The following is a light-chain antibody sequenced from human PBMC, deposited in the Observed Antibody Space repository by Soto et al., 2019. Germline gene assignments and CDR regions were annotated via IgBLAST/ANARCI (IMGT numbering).Light chain of an antibody. J-gene: IGKJ4*01. Sequence: EIVLTQSPATLSLSPGERATLSCRASQSVSSYLAWYQQKPGQGPRLLIYDASNRATGIPARFSGFGSGTDFTLTISSLEPEDFALYYCQQRSNWLTFGGGTKVEIK. CDR1: QSVSSY. CDR2: DAS. V-gene: IGKV3-11*01. CDR3: QQRSNWLT.